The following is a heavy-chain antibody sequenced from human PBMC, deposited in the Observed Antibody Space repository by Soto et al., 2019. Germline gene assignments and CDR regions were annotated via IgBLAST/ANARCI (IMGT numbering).Heavy chain of an antibody. CDR1: GFTFGDYA. V-gene: IGHV3-49*03. D-gene: IGHD6-13*01. CDR3: SSSSRAWYYYYGMDV. CDR2: IRSKAYGGTT. J-gene: IGHJ6*02. Sequence: GGSLRLSCTASGFTFGDYAMSWFRQAPGKGLEWVGFIRSKAYGGTTEYAASVKGRFTISRDDSKSIAYLQMNSLKTEDTAVYYCSSSSRAWYYYYGMDVWGQGTTVTVSS.